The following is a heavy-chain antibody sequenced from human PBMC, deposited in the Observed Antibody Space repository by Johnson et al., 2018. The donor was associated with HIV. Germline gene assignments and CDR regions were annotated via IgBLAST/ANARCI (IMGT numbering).Heavy chain of an antibody. CDR1: IFTFSNYA. Sequence: VQLVESGGGVVQPGRSLRLSCAASIFTFSNYAMHWVRQASGKGLEWVGRIRSKANNYATTYAASLKGRFTISRDDSKNTAYLQMNSLKTEDTAVYYCARATTVVTPRLGAFDIWGQGTMVTVSS. CDR2: IRSKANNYAT. V-gene: IGHV3-73*01. CDR3: ARATTVVTPRLGAFDI. D-gene: IGHD4-23*01. J-gene: IGHJ3*02.